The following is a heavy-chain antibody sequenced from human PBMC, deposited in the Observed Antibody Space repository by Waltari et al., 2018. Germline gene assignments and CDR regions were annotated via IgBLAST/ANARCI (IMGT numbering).Heavy chain of an antibody. D-gene: IGHD4-17*01. V-gene: IGHV4-59*11. Sequence: QVQLQESGPGLVKPSETLSLTCPVSGGSISSHYWSWIRQPPGKGLEWIGYIYYSGSTNYNPSLKSRVTISVDTSKNQFSLKLSSVTAADTAVYYCARVATVTNFDYWGQGTLVTVSS. CDR1: GGSISSHY. CDR3: ARVATVTNFDY. CDR2: IYYSGST. J-gene: IGHJ4*02.